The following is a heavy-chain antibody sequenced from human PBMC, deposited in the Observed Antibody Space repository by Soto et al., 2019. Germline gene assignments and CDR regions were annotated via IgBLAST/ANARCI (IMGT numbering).Heavy chain of an antibody. CDR1: GFTFSSYA. J-gene: IGHJ5*02. D-gene: IGHD4-17*01. CDR3: AREDYGDKGDWFDP. Sequence: QVQLVESGGGVVQPGRSLRLSCAASGFTFSSYAMHWFRQAPGKGLEWVAVISYDGSNKYYADSVKGRFTISRDNSKNTLYLQMNSLRAEDTAVYYCAREDYGDKGDWFDPWGQGTLVTVSS. CDR2: ISYDGSNK. V-gene: IGHV3-30-3*01.